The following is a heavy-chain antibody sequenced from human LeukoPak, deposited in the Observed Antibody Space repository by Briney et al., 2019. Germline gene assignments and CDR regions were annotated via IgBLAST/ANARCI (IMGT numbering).Heavy chain of an antibody. CDR1: GGSFSGYY. CDR3: ARTTEGGYTYNYFYYYYMDV. D-gene: IGHD5-18*01. Sequence: PSETLSLTCAVYGGSFSGYYWSWIRQPPGKGLEWIGEINHSGSTNYNPSLKSRVTISVDTSKNQFSLKLSSVTAADTAVYYCARTTEGGYTYNYFYYYYMDVWGKGTTVTISS. CDR2: INHSGST. V-gene: IGHV4-34*01. J-gene: IGHJ6*03.